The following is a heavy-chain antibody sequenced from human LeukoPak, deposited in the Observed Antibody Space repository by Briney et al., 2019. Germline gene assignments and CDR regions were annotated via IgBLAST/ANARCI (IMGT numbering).Heavy chain of an antibody. CDR1: GYSISGGYY. D-gene: IGHD3-22*01. CDR3: ARTRFKTEYSYDSSGYFLDY. V-gene: IGHV4-38-2*01. J-gene: IGHJ4*02. Sequence: SETLSLTCAVSGYSISGGYYWGWVRPPPGKGLEWVGSIYHGGSTYYNPSLKSRVTISVDASKNQFSLSLSSVTAADTAVYYCARTRFKTEYSYDSSGYFLDYWGQGTLVTVSS. CDR2: IYHGGST.